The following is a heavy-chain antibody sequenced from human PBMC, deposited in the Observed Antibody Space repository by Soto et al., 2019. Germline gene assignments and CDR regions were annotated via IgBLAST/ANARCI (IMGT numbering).Heavy chain of an antibody. Sequence: SETLSLSCTVSGGSITSSSYYWGWIRQPPGKGLEWIGSIYYSGSTYYNPSLKSRVTISVDTSKNQFSLKLSSVTAADTAVYYCATQEVGGSYVYTFDPWGQGTLVTVS. CDR2: IYYSGST. J-gene: IGHJ5*02. D-gene: IGHD1-26*01. CDR1: GGSITSSSYY. V-gene: IGHV4-39*01. CDR3: ATQEVGGSYVYTFDP.